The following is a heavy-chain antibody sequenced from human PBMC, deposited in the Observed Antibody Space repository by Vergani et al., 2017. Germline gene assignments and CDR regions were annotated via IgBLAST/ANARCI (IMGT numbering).Heavy chain of an antibody. J-gene: IGHJ1*01. V-gene: IGHV3-33*08. CDR1: GFTFSSYA. CDR2: IWYDGSNK. CDR3: ARDWSPAAAGTEQH. D-gene: IGHD6-13*01. Sequence: VQLLESGGGLVQPGGSLRLSCAASGFTFSSYAMSWVRQAPGKGLEWVAVIWYDGSNKYYADSVKGRFTISRDNSKNTLYLQMNSLRAEDTAVYYCARDWSPAAAGTEQHWGQGTLVTVSS.